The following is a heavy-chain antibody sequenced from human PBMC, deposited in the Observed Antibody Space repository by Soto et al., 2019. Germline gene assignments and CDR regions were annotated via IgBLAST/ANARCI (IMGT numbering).Heavy chain of an antibody. D-gene: IGHD5-12*01. CDR2: ISYDGSNK. V-gene: IGHV3-30*18. CDR1: VFTFSSYG. Sequence: GGFLRLSCAASVFTFSSYGMHWVRQAPGKGLEWVAVISYDGSNKYYADSVKGRFTISRDNSKNTLYLQMNSLRAEDTAVYYCADEYSGYATWHVFYYWGQGTLVTVSS. CDR3: ADEYSGYATWHVFYY. J-gene: IGHJ4*02.